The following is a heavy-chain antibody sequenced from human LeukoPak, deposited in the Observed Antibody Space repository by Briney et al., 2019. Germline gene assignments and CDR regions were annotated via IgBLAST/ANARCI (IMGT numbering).Heavy chain of an antibody. D-gene: IGHD3-22*01. CDR2: IYTSGST. CDR1: GGSISSYY. CDR3: ARHSSGYSSDDAFDI. J-gene: IGHJ3*02. V-gene: IGHV4-4*07. Sequence: SETLSLTCTVSGGSISSYYWSWIRQPAGKGLEWIGRIYTSGSTNYNPSLKSRVTISVDTSKNQFSLKLSSVTAADTAVYYCARHSSGYSSDDAFDIWGQGAMVTVSS.